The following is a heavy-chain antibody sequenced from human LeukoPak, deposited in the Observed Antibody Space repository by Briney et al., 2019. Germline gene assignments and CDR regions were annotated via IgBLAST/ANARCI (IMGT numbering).Heavy chain of an antibody. CDR3: ARVPLMVYDNWFDP. V-gene: IGHV3-23*01. CDR1: GFTFSSYA. D-gene: IGHD2-8*01. Sequence: GGSLRLSCAASGFTFSSYAMSWVRQAPGKGLEWVSAISGSGGSTYCAESVKGRFTISRDNSKNTLYLQMNSLRAEDTALYYCARVPLMVYDNWFDPWGQGTLVTVSS. CDR2: ISGSGGST. J-gene: IGHJ5*02.